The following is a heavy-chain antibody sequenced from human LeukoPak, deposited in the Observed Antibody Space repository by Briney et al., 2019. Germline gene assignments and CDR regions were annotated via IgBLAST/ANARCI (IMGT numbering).Heavy chain of an antibody. Sequence: GASVKVSCKASGGTFSSYAISWVRQAPGQGLEWMGRIIPILGIANYAQKFQGRVTITADKSTSTAYMELSSLRSEDTAVYYCARDHTGTGATTSPPLDYWGQGTLVTVSS. CDR2: IIPILGIA. CDR3: ARDHTGTGATTSPPLDY. CDR1: GGTFSSYA. J-gene: IGHJ4*02. D-gene: IGHD1-26*01. V-gene: IGHV1-69*04.